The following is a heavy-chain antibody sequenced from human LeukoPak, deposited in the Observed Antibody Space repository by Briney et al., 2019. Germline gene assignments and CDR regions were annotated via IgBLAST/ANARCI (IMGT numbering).Heavy chain of an antibody. CDR2: ISSSSGYI. D-gene: IGHD6-13*01. CDR3: AGGVQQSEAFDI. V-gene: IGHV3-21*01. Sequence: GGSLRLSCEASGFTFSSYSMNWVRQAPGKGLEWVSSISSSSGYIYYADSVKGRFTISRDNAKNSLYLQMNSLRAEDTAVYYCAGGVQQSEAFDIWGQGTMVTVSS. CDR1: GFTFSSYS. J-gene: IGHJ3*02.